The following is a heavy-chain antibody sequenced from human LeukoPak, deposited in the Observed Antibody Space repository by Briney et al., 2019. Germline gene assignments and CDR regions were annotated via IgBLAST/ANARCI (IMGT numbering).Heavy chain of an antibody. CDR2: MNPNSGNT. Sequence: ASVKVSCKASGYTFTSYDINWVRQATGQGLERMGWMNPNSGNTGYAQKLQGRVTMTTDTSTSTAYMELRSLRSDDTAVYYCARRSGSYYDYWGQGTLVTVSS. J-gene: IGHJ4*02. CDR3: ARRSGSYYDY. CDR1: GYTFTSYD. V-gene: IGHV1-8*01. D-gene: IGHD1-26*01.